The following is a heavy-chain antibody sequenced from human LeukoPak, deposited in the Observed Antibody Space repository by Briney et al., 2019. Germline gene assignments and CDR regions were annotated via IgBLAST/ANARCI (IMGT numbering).Heavy chain of an antibody. CDR2: IYYSGST. CDR1: GGSIISYY. Sequence: PSETLSLTCTVSGGSIISYYWSGIRQPPGKGLEWIGYIYYSGSTNYNPSLKSRVTISVDTSKNQFSLKLSSVTAADTAVYYCARDRGDDNWYFDLWGRGTLVTVSS. J-gene: IGHJ2*01. V-gene: IGHV4-59*13. CDR3: ARDRGDDNWYFDL. D-gene: IGHD2-21*02.